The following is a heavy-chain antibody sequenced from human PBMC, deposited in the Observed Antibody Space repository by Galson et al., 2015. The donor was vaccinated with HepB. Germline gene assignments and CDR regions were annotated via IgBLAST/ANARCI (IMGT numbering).Heavy chain of an antibody. V-gene: IGHV3-11*01. Sequence: SPRLSCAASGFTFSDYYMSWIRQAPGKGLEWVSYISSSGSTIYYADSVKGRFTISRDNAKNSLYLQMNSLRAEDTAVYYCARVPSLPIVVVVAATPVDYWGQGTLVTVSS. CDR1: GFTFSDYY. J-gene: IGHJ4*02. CDR2: ISSSGSTI. D-gene: IGHD2-15*01. CDR3: ARVPSLPIVVVVAATPVDY.